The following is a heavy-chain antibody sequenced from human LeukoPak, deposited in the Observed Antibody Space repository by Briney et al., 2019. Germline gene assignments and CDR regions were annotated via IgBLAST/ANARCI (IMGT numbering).Heavy chain of an antibody. Sequence: SETLSLTCTVSGGSISSYYWSWIRQPPGKGLEWIGYIYTSGSTNYNPSLKSRVTISVDTSKNQFSLKLSSVTAADTAVYYCARHPLRIAVNWFDPWGQGTLVTVSS. CDR3: ARHPLRIAVNWFDP. CDR1: GGSISSYY. J-gene: IGHJ5*02. V-gene: IGHV4-4*09. CDR2: IYTSGST. D-gene: IGHD6-13*01.